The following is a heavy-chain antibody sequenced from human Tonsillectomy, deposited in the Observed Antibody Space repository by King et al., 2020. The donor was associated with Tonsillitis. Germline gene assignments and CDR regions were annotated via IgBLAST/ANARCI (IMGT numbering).Heavy chain of an antibody. CDR1: GGSISSYY. Sequence: QLQESGPGLVKPSETLSLTCTVSGGSISSYYWSCIRQPPGKGLEWIGYIYYSGSTNYNPSLKSRVTISVDTSKNQFSLKLSSVTAADTAVYYCARTDGLGYFDWLSHDYWGQGTLVTVSS. D-gene: IGHD3-9*01. CDR3: ARTDGLGYFDWLSHDY. V-gene: IGHV4-59*08. CDR2: IYYSGST. J-gene: IGHJ4*02.